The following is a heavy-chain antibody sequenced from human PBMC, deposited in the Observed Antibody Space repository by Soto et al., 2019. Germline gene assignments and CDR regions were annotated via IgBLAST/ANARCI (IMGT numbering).Heavy chain of an antibody. Sequence: GGFLRLSCAASGFTFSSYGMHWVRQAPGKGLEWVAVIWYDGSNKYYADSVKGRFTISRDNSKNTLYLQMNSLRAEDTAVYYCARDPAIDNGDYSWGQGTLVTVSS. CDR2: IWYDGSNK. CDR3: ARDPAIDNGDYS. V-gene: IGHV3-33*01. J-gene: IGHJ4*02. D-gene: IGHD4-17*01. CDR1: GFTFSSYG.